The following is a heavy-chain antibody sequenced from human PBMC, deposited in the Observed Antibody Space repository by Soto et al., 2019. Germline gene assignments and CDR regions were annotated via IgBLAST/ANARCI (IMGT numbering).Heavy chain of an antibody. J-gene: IGHJ4*02. V-gene: IGHV1-2*02. D-gene: IGHD3-10*01. Sequence: QVQLVQSGAEVKKPGASVKVSCKASGYTFTGYYMHWVRQAPGQGLEWMGWINPNSGGTNYAQKFGGGVTMTRDTSISTAYRELSRLRSADTAVYYCARGGRGVRGVPDFGVWGQGTLVTVSS. CDR3: ARGGRGVRGVPDFGV. CDR1: GYTFTGYY. CDR2: INPNSGGT.